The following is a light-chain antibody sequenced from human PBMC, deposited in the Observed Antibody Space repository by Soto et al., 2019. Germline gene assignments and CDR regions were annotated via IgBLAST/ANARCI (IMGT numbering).Light chain of an antibody. Sequence: AIQLTQSPSSLSASVGDRVTITCRTSQGISTALAWYQQKPGKAPKVLVYDASNLESGVPSRFSGSGSGTDFTLTISSLQPEDFATYYCQLSDSHSLITFGQGTRLEIK. J-gene: IGKJ5*01. CDR3: QLSDSHSLIT. CDR2: DAS. CDR1: QGISTA. V-gene: IGKV1-13*02.